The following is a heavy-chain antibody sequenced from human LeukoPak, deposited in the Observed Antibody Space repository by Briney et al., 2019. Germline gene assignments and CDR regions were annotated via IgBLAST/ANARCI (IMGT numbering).Heavy chain of an antibody. J-gene: IGHJ5*02. CDR1: GFTFFSYA. D-gene: IGHD4-17*01. V-gene: IGHV3-23*01. CDR3: AKPTYGDYGLDP. CDR2: ISGSGSST. Sequence: GGSLRLSCAASGFTFFSYAMSWVRQAPGKGLEWVSGISGSGSSTYYADSVKGRFTISRDNSKNTVYLQMNSLRAEDTAVYYCAKPTYGDYGLDPWGQGTLVTVSS.